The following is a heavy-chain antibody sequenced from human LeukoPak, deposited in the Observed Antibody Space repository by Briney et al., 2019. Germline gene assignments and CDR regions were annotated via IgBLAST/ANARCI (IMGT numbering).Heavy chain of an antibody. D-gene: IGHD5-12*01. V-gene: IGHV5-51*01. Sequence: GESLKISCKGSRDSFSNYWIAWVRQMPGKGLEWVGIIYSGDSDTRYSPSFEGQVTMSADNYISTAHLQWSSLKASDTAMYFCARQGARGYSGYGPFEYWGQGTLVTVSS. CDR3: ARQGARGYSGYGPFEY. CDR2: IYSGDSDT. J-gene: IGHJ4*02. CDR1: RDSFSNYW.